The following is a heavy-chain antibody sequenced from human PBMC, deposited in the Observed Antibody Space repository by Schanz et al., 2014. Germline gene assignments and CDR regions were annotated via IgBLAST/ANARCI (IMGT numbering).Heavy chain of an antibody. J-gene: IGHJ6*02. CDR2: ISPSSSYI. Sequence: EVQLVESGGGLVKPGGSLRLSCAASGFTFSNTWMSWVRQAPGKGLEYISSISPSSSYIYYADSVKGRFTISRDNAKNTLYLQMNSLRAEDTAVYYCAKDPYGMDVWGQGTTVTVSS. CDR3: AKDPYGMDV. CDR1: GFTFSNTW. V-gene: IGHV3-21*02.